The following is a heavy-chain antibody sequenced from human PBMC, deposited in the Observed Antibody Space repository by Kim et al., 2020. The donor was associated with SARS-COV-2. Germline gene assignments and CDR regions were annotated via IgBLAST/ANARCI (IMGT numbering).Heavy chain of an antibody. D-gene: IGHD6-13*01. Sequence: GGSLRLSCAASGFTFSSYSMNWVRQAPGKGLEWVSSISSSSSYIYYADSVKGRFTISRDNAKNSLYLQMNSLRAEDTAVYYCARIDSSSWYKNFDYWGQGTLVTVSS. CDR2: ISSSSSYI. CDR3: ARIDSSSWYKNFDY. CDR1: GFTFSSYS. J-gene: IGHJ4*02. V-gene: IGHV3-21*01.